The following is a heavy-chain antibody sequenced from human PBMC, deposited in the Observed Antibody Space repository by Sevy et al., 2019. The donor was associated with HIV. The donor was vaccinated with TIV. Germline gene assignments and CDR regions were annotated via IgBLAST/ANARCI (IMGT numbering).Heavy chain of an antibody. V-gene: IGHV1-2*02. CDR3: ASGSSTWYNYYYMDV. Sequence: ASVKVSCKASGFTFTGYKIYWVRQAPGQGLEWMGWIDPYTGDTNYARNFKGRVTMTRDTSINTAYMELGRLRSDDTAMYYCASGSSTWYNYYYMDVWGKGTTVTVSS. CDR1: GFTFTGYK. CDR2: IDPYTGDT. J-gene: IGHJ6*03. D-gene: IGHD6-13*01.